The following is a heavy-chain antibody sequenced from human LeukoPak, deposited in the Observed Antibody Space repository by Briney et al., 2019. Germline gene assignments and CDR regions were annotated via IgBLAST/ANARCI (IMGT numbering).Heavy chain of an antibody. J-gene: IGHJ6*02. V-gene: IGHV4-59*01. CDR1: GISINTYY. CDR3: ARDSWDYIAMDV. D-gene: IGHD4/OR15-4a*01. Sequence: PSETLSLTCTVSGISINTYYWSWIRQSPGKGLEWIGYVHHTGSADYNPSLRSRATISLDTSKNQFSLKLTSATVAGTAIYYCARDSWDYIAMDVWGPGTTVIVSS. CDR2: VHHTGSA.